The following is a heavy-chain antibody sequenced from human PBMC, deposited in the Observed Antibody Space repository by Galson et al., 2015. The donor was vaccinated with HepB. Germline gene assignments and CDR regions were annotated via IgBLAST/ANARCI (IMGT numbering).Heavy chain of an antibody. CDR2: ISGSGYST. V-gene: IGHV3-23*01. CDR1: GFTFSSYA. J-gene: IGHJ4*02. D-gene: IGHD5-24*01. CDR3: AKVVFDGYIGGFDY. Sequence: SLRLSCAATGFTFSSYAMSWVRQAPGKGLEWVSGISGSGYSTYYGDSVKGRFTISRDNSKNTLYLQMNSLRAEDTAVYHCAKVVFDGYIGGFDYWGQGTLVTVSS.